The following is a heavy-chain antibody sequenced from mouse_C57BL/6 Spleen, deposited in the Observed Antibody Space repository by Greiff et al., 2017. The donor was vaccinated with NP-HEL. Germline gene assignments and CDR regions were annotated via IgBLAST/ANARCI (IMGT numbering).Heavy chain of an antibody. CDR1: GYSFTGYF. D-gene: IGHD4-1*01. Sequence: EVQLQQSGPELVKPGDSVKISCKASGYSFTGYFMNWVMQSHGKSLEWIGRINPYNGDTFYNQKFKGKATLTVDKSSSTAHMELRSLTSEDSAVYYCARFDWDLYYFDYWGQGTTLTVSS. CDR3: ARFDWDLYYFDY. V-gene: IGHV1-20*01. J-gene: IGHJ2*01. CDR2: INPYNGDT.